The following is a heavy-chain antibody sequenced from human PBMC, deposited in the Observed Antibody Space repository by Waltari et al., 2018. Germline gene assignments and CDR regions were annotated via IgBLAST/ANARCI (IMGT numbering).Heavy chain of an antibody. Sequence: ASGFTFSSYSMNWVRQAPGKGLEWVSYISSSSSTIYYADSVKGRFTISRDNAKNSLYLQMNSLRAEDTAVYYCAREGGSRRWGYFDYWGQGTLVTVSS. V-gene: IGHV3-48*01. CDR3: AREGGSRRWGYFDY. D-gene: IGHD1-26*01. J-gene: IGHJ4*02. CDR1: GFTFSSYS. CDR2: ISSSSSTI.